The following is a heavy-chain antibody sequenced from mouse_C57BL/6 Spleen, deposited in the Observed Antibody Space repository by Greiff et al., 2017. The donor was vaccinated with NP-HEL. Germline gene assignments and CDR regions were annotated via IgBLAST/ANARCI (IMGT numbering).Heavy chain of an antibody. CDR1: GFTISDYG. Sequence: EVQRVESGGGLVKPGGSLKLSCAASGFTISDYGMHWVRQAPEKGLEWVAYISSDSSTIYYAETVKGRFTISRDNAKNTLFLQMTSLRSEDTAMYYCARGVFAYWGHGTTLTVSS. V-gene: IGHV5-17*01. J-gene: IGHJ2*01. CDR3: ARGVFAY. CDR2: ISSDSSTI.